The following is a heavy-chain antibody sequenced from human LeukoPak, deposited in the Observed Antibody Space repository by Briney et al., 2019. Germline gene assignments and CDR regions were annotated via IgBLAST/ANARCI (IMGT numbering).Heavy chain of an antibody. CDR1: GYTFTSYD. CDR2: IIPIFGTA. J-gene: IGHJ6*02. D-gene: IGHD6-13*01. CDR3: ASRHLEPYSSSMYVGMDV. V-gene: IGHV1-69*13. Sequence: SVKVSCKASGYTFTSYDINWVRQAPGQGLEWMGGIIPIFGTANYAQKFQGRVTITADESTSTAYMELSSLRSEDTAVYYCASRHLEPYSSSMYVGMDVWGQGTTVTVSS.